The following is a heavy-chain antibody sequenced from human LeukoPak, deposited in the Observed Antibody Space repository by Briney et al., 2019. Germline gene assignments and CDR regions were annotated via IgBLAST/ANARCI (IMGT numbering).Heavy chain of an antibody. CDR3: ARAWELLYYFDY. J-gene: IGHJ4*02. CDR1: GGSFSGYY. CDR2: ISHSGST. V-gene: IGHV4-34*01. D-gene: IGHD1-26*01. Sequence: SETLSLTCAVYGGSFSGYYWSWIRQPPGKGLEWIGEISHSGSTNYNPSLKSRVTISVDTSKNQFSLKLSSVTAADTAVYYCARAWELLYYFDYWGQGTLVTVSS.